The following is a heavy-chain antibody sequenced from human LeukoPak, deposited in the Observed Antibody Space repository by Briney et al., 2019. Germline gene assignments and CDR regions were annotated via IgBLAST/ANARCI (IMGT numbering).Heavy chain of an antibody. Sequence: PSETLSLTCAVYGGSFSGYYWSWIRQPPGKGLEWIGEINHSGSTNYNPSLKSRVTISVDTSKNQFSLKLSSVTAADTAVYYCARGARVQLWHSLTHNFDYWGQGTLVTVSS. CDR2: INHSGST. V-gene: IGHV4-34*01. J-gene: IGHJ4*02. CDR1: GGSFSGYY. D-gene: IGHD5-18*01. CDR3: ARGARVQLWHSLTHNFDY.